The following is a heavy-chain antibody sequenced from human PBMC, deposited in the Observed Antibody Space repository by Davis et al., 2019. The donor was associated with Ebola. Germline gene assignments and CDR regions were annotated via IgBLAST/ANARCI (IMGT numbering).Heavy chain of an antibody. CDR3: ASGKPGHHAPY. CDR1: GFTVSSNY. Sequence: GGSLRLSCAASGFTVSSNYMSWVRQAPGQGLEWVSVIYSGGSTYYADSVKGRFTISRDNSKNTLYLQMNSLRAEDTAVYYCASGKPGHHAPYWGQGTLVTVSS. D-gene: IGHD1-14*01. CDR2: IYSGGST. J-gene: IGHJ4*02. V-gene: IGHV3-53*01.